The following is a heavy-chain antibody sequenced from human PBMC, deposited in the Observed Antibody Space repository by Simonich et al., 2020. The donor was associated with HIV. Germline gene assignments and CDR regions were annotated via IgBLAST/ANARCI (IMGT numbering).Heavy chain of an antibody. V-gene: IGHV4-34*01. CDR3: ARPTGTDAFDI. CDR2: INHSGST. CDR1: GGSFGDLY. J-gene: IGHJ3*02. D-gene: IGHD1-1*01. Sequence: QVQLQQWGAGLLKPSETLSLTCAVYGGSFGDLYWTWIRQPPGKGLEWIGEINHSGSTNYNPALESRVTISVATSKNQFSLKLSSVTAADTALYYCARPTGTDAFDIWGQGTMVTVSS.